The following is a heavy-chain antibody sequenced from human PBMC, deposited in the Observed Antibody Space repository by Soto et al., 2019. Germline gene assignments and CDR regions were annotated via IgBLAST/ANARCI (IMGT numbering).Heavy chain of an antibody. J-gene: IGHJ6*02. Sequence: QVQLQESGPGLVKPSQTLSLTCTVSGGSISSDGYYWSWIRQHPGKGLEWIGYIYYSGSTYYNPSLKSRVTISVDTSKNQFSLKLSSVTAADTAVYYCARELRFGEDYYGMDVWGQGTTVTVSS. D-gene: IGHD3-10*01. CDR1: GGSISSDGYY. V-gene: IGHV4-31*03. CDR2: IYYSGST. CDR3: ARELRFGEDYYGMDV.